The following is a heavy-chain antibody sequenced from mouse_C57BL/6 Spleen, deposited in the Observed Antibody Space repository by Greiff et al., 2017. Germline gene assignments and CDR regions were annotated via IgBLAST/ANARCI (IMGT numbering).Heavy chain of an antibody. CDR1: GYSFTSYY. J-gene: IGHJ4*01. CDR3: ARGGSLYAMDY. V-gene: IGHV1-66*01. Sequence: QVQLQQSGPELVKPGASVKISCKASGYSFTSYYIHWVKQRPGQGLEWIGWIYPGSGNTKYNEKFKGKATLTADTSSRTAYMQLSSLTSEDSAVYYCARGGSLYAMDYWGQGTSVTVSS. CDR2: IYPGSGNT. D-gene: IGHD1-1*02.